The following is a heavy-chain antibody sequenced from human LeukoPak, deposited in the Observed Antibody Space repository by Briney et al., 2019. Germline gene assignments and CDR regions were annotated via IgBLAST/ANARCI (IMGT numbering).Heavy chain of an antibody. Sequence: SETLSLTCTVSGGSISSYYWSWIRQPRGKGLEWIGYIYYSGSTNYNPSLKSRVTISVDTSKNQFSLKLSSVTAADTAVYYCARVLGFWSGYFDYWGQGTLVTVSS. CDR2: IYYSGST. CDR1: GGSISSYY. CDR3: ARVLGFWSGYFDY. J-gene: IGHJ4*02. D-gene: IGHD3-3*01. V-gene: IGHV4-59*01.